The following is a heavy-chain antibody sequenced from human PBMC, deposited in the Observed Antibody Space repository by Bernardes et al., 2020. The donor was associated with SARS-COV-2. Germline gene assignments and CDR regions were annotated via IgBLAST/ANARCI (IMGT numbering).Heavy chain of an antibody. Sequence: ASVKVSCKASGYTFTSYDINWVRQAPGQGLEGMGWMNPTSGKTGYAQKFQGRVTLTRDTSTSTAHMELTSLNSEDTAVYYCARTGVGMDVWGPGTTITVSS. V-gene: IGHV1-8*01. D-gene: IGHD3-10*01. CDR1: GYTFTSYD. J-gene: IGHJ6*02. CDR3: ARTGVGMDV. CDR2: MNPTSGKT.